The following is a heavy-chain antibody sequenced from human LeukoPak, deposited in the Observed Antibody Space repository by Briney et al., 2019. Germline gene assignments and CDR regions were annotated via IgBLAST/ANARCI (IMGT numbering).Heavy chain of an antibody. D-gene: IGHD3-10*01. V-gene: IGHV5-51*01. J-gene: IGHJ5*02. CDR3: ARGDYYGSGPYNWFDP. CDR2: IYPGDSDT. CDR1: GYSFTTYW. Sequence: PGESLKISCKGSGYSFTTYWIGWVRQMPGKGLEWMGIIYPGDSDTRYSPSFQGQVTISADKSISTAYLQWSSLKASDTAMYYCARGDYYGSGPYNWFDPWGQGTLVTVSS.